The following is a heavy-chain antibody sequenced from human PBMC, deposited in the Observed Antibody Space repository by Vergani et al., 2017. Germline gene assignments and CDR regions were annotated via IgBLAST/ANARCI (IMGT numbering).Heavy chain of an antibody. D-gene: IGHD5-18*01. J-gene: IGHJ4*02. CDR1: GGSISSGGYY. Sequence: QVQLQESGPGLVKPSQTLSLTCTVSGGSISSGGYYWSWIRQHPGKGLEWIGYIYYSGSTYYNPSLKSRVTISVEPSKNQFSLKLSSVTAADTAVYYCAKDMSYGYYKSKHFDYWGQGTLVTVSS. CDR3: AKDMSYGYYKSKHFDY. CDR2: IYYSGST. V-gene: IGHV4-31*03.